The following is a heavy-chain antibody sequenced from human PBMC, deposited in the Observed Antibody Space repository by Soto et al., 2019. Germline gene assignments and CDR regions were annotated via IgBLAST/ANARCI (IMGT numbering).Heavy chain of an antibody. CDR1: GGSISSYY. D-gene: IGHD6-13*01. CDR2: IYTSGST. Sequence: TSETLSLTCTVSGGSISSYYWSWIRQPAGKGLEWIGRIYTSGSTNYNPSLKSRVTMSVDTSKNQFSLKLSSVTAADTAVYYCARDRGSSWYLSSFDYWGQGTLVTVSS. V-gene: IGHV4-4*07. J-gene: IGHJ4*02. CDR3: ARDRGSSWYLSSFDY.